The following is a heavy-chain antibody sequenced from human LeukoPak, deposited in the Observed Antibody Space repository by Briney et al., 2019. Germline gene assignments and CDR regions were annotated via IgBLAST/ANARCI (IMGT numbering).Heavy chain of an antibody. D-gene: IGHD2-2*01. CDR3: ARFTRNCSSTSCSKRMDV. CDR2: IYSSGST. Sequence: PSETLSLTCTVSGGSISANYWIWMRQSAGKGLEYIGRIYSSGSTNYNPSLKSRVTMSVDTSKNQFSLKLSSVTAADTAVYYCARFTRNCSSTSCSKRMDVWGKGTTVTVSS. J-gene: IGHJ6*03. CDR1: GGSISANY. V-gene: IGHV4-4*07.